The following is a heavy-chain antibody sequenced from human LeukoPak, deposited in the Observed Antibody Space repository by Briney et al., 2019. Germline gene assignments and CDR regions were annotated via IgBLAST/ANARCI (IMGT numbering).Heavy chain of an antibody. Sequence: GGSLRLSCAASGFTFSSYAMHWVRQAPGKGLEWVAVTSYDGSNKYYADSVKGRFTISRDNSKNTLYLQMNSLRAEDTAVYYCARGHLGGPSXGSGWYLDYWGQGTLVTVSS. CDR1: GFTFSSYA. V-gene: IGHV3-30-3*01. CDR3: ARGHLGGPSXGSGWYLDY. D-gene: IGHD6-19*01. J-gene: IGHJ4*02. CDR2: TSYDGSNK.